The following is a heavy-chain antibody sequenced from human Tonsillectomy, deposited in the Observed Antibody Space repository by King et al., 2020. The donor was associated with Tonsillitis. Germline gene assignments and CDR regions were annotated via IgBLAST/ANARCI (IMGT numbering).Heavy chain of an antibody. V-gene: IGHV3-30-3*01. CDR3: ARDEDDYVWGSYRTLTH. CDR1: GFTFSSYA. Sequence: VQLVESGGGVVQPGRSLRLSCAASGFTFSSYAMHWVRQAPGKGLEWVAVISYDGSNKYYADSVKGRFTISRDNSKNTLYLQMNSLRAEDTAVYYCARDEDDYVWGSYRTLTHWGQGTLVTVSS. J-gene: IGHJ4*02. D-gene: IGHD3-16*02. CDR2: ISYDGSNK.